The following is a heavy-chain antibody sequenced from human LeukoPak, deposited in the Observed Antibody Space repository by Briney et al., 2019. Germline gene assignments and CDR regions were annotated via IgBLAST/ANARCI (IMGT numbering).Heavy chain of an antibody. V-gene: IGHV4-4*02. Sequence: PGGSLRLSCAASGFTFETYWMHWVRQAPGKGLEWIGNIYYSGSTNYNPSLKSRVTISGDTSKNQFSLKLSSVTAADTAVYYCARARITTTVTLDYWGQGTLVTVSS. CDR2: IYYSGST. CDR1: GFTFETYW. CDR3: ARARITTTVTLDY. J-gene: IGHJ4*02. D-gene: IGHD1-1*01.